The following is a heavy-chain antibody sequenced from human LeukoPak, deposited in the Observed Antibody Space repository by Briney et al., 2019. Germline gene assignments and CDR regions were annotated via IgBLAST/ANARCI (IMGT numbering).Heavy chain of an antibody. CDR1: GFTFSTYS. Sequence: GGSLRLSCAASGFTFSTYSMNWVRRAPGKGLEWVSYITSSGTAPIYYTDSVKGRFTISRDNAKNSLYLQMNSLRAGDTAVYYCARDLCSSTSCPYDAFDIWGQGTMVTVSS. J-gene: IGHJ3*02. V-gene: IGHV3-48*04. CDR2: ITSSGTAPI. CDR3: ARDLCSSTSCPYDAFDI. D-gene: IGHD2-2*01.